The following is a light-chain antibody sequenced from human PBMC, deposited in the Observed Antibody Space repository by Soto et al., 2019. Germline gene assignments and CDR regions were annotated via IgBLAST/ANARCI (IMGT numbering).Light chain of an antibody. V-gene: IGLV2-14*01. CDR3: SSYSGSTTHIL. J-gene: IGLJ2*01. CDR2: DVT. CDR1: SSDIGGYNA. Sequence: QSALTQPASVSGSPGQSITISCTVSSSDIGGYNAFSWYQQHPGKAHKLIIYDVTNRPSGLSYRFSASKSGSTASLTISGLQPEDEADYYCSSYSGSTTHILFGGGTKLTVL.